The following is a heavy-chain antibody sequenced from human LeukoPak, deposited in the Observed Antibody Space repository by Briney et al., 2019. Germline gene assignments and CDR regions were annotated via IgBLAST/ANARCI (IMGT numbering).Heavy chain of an antibody. Sequence: GGSLRLSCAASGFTFSSYAMHWVRQAPGKGLEWVAVISYDGSNKYYADSVKGRFTISRNNSKNTLYLQMNSLRAEDTAVYCCARPYKSGSYYLYYFDYWGQGTLVTVSS. J-gene: IGHJ4*02. D-gene: IGHD1-26*01. CDR3: ARPYKSGSYYLYYFDY. CDR2: ISYDGSNK. V-gene: IGHV3-30-3*01. CDR1: GFTFSSYA.